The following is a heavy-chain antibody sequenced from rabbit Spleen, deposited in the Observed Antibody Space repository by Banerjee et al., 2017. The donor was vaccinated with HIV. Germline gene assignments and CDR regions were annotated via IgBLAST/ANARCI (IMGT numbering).Heavy chain of an antibody. D-gene: IGHD2-1*01. CDR3: ARGGDFSRFKL. V-gene: IGHV1S40*01. Sequence: QSLEESGGGLVQPEGSLTLTCKASGIDFSSYYYMYWVRQAPGKGLEWIACIYSGDSNTYYASWAKGRFTISKTSSTVDLKMTSLTAADTATYFCARGGDFSRFKLWGPGTLVTVS. CDR2: IYSGDSNT. J-gene: IGHJ4*01. CDR1: GIDFSSYYY.